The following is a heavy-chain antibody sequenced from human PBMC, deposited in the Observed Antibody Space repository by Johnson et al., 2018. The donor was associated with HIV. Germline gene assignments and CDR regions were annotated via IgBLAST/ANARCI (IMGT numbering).Heavy chain of an antibody. Sequence: VQLVESGGGVVRPGGSLRLSCAASGFTFDDYAMHWVRQAPGKGREWVSGISWNSGSIGYADSVKGRFTISRDNAKNSLYLQMNSLRAEDTAVYYCARDQGWVTTPGDLDAFDIWGQGTMVTVSS. CDR1: GFTFDDYA. J-gene: IGHJ3*02. CDR2: ISWNSGSI. CDR3: ARDQGWVTTPGDLDAFDI. V-gene: IGHV3-9*01. D-gene: IGHD4-17*01.